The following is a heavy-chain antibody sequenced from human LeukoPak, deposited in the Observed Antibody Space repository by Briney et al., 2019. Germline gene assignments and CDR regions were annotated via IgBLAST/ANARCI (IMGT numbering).Heavy chain of an antibody. D-gene: IGHD3-3*01. CDR2: ISSSSSYI. Sequence: GGSLRLSCAASGFTFSSYSMTWVRQAPGKGLEWVSSISSSSSYIYYADSVKGRFTISRDNAKNSLYLQMNSLRAEDTAVYYCAREGTIFGVVTLDYGMDVWGQGTTVTVSS. CDR1: GFTFSSYS. J-gene: IGHJ6*02. CDR3: AREGTIFGVVTLDYGMDV. V-gene: IGHV3-21*01.